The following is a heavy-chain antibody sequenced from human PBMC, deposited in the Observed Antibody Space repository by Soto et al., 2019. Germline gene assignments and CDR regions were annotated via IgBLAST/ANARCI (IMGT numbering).Heavy chain of an antibody. V-gene: IGHV4-31*03. CDR2: MHHSGRT. Sequence: PSETLSLTCTVSGAYMRNDYYYWSWVRQNPGKDLEWIGHMHHSGRTHYNPSLKSRVAISVDTSKNQFSLHLNSVTAADTAVYYCARWVEVSLDYFDSWGQGTPVTVS. CDR1: GAYMRNDYYY. D-gene: IGHD2-15*01. CDR3: ARWVEVSLDYFDS. J-gene: IGHJ4*02.